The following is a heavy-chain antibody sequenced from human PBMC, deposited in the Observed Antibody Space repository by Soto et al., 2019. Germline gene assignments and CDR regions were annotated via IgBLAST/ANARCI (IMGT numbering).Heavy chain of an antibody. CDR2: IIPILGIA. CDR3: AREGGYSYGFDN. D-gene: IGHD5-18*01. J-gene: IGHJ4*02. CDR1: GGTFSSYT. V-gene: IGHV1-69*04. Sequence: SVKVSCKASGGTFSSYTISWVRQAPGQGLEWMGRIIPILGIANYAQKFQGRVTITADEPTSTAYMELSSLRSEDTAVYYCAREGGYSYGFDNWGQGTLVTVSS.